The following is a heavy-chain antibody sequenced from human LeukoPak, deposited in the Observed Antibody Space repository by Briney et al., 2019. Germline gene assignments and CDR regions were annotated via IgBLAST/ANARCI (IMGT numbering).Heavy chain of an antibody. V-gene: IGHV3-21*01. CDR2: ISSSSSYI. CDR3: ARGGVVPAAMFLY. Sequence: GGSLRLSCGASGFXFSSYSINWVRQAPGKGLEWVSAISSSSSYIYYADSVKGRFTISRDNAKNSLYLQMNSLRAEDTAVYYCARGGVVPAAMFLYWGQGTLVTVSS. D-gene: IGHD2-2*01. CDR1: GFXFSSYS. J-gene: IGHJ4*02.